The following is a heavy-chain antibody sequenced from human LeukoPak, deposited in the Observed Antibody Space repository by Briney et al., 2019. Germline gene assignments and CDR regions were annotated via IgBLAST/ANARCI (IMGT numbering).Heavy chain of an antibody. CDR2: ISDAGNTE. J-gene: IGHJ2*01. CDR3: AKDYDSGLWYFDL. V-gene: IGHV3-30*18. D-gene: IGHD3-10*01. CDR1: GCTFNTYG. Sequence: PGRSLTLSCAASGCTFNTYGMHWVRQAPGKGLEWVAVISDAGNTEPNSCKGRFTISRDNYKNTVYMQMHSLSAEDTAVYYCAKDYDSGLWYFDLWGRGTLVTVSS.